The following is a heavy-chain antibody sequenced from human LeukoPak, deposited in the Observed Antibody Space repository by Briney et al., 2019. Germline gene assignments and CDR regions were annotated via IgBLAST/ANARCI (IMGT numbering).Heavy chain of an antibody. CDR3: ARGATAWVHFDS. CDR1: GGSISSSNW. D-gene: IGHD1-26*01. Sequence: SETLSLTCAVSGGSISSSNWWSWVRQPPGKGLEWIGEIYHSGNTNYNPSLKSRVTMSLDTSKKQFSLRLSSVTAADTAVYYCARGATAWVHFDSWGQGTLVTVSS. V-gene: IGHV4-4*02. J-gene: IGHJ4*02. CDR2: IYHSGNT.